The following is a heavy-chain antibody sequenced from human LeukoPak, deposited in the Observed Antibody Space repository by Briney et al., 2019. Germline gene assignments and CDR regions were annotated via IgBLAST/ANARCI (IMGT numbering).Heavy chain of an antibody. CDR1: GFTFSSYW. CDR2: IKQDGSEK. D-gene: IGHD3-10*01. CDR3: AREPGEYYFDY. J-gene: IGHJ4*02. Sequence: GGSLRLSCAASGFTFSSYWMSWVRQAPGKGLEWVAIIKQDGSEKYYVDSVKGRFTISRDNAKNSLYLQMNSLRAEDTAVYYCAREPGEYYFDYWGQGTLVTVSS. V-gene: IGHV3-7*01.